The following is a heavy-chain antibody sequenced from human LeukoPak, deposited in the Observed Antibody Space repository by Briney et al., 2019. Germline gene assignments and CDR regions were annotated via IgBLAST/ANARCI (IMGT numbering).Heavy chain of an antibody. Sequence: GGSLRLSCTASGFSFSGSWMSWVRQLPRKGLEWLADMNPDGSTIVYVDSVKGRFTISRNNAKNSVYLQMDGLRAEDTAVYYCARDPLNGALDIWGQGTLVTVSS. CDR1: GFSFSGSW. CDR2: MNPDGSTI. J-gene: IGHJ3*02. V-gene: IGHV3-7*01. CDR3: ARDPLNGALDI.